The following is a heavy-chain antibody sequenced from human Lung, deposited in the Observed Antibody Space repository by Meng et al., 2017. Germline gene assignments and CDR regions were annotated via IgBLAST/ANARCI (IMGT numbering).Heavy chain of an antibody. J-gene: IGHJ4*02. CDR3: VRRPYSSGWYFDY. CDR1: GGSFSGYY. CDR2: IIDNGST. V-gene: IGHV4-34*12. Sequence: GDRLLKPSETLSLTWAVYGGSFSGYYWMCIRQPPGKGLEWIGEIIDNGSTNYNPSLKSRVNISVDTSKNQLSLRVTSVTAADRAVYYCVRRPYSSGWYFDYWGQGTLVTVSS. D-gene: IGHD6-19*01.